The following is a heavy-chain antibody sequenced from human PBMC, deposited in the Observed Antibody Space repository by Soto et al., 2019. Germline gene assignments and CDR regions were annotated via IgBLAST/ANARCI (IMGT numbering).Heavy chain of an antibody. Sequence: EVQLLESGGGLVQPGGSLRLSCAASGFTYSSYAMSWVRQAPGQGLEWVSGISGSGGSTYYADSVKGRFTIYRDNANYTLYLQMNSLRAEDTAVYYCANVNQLLSGDDGWGVDYWGQGTLVTVSS. CDR2: ISGSGGST. V-gene: IGHV3-23*01. D-gene: IGHD2-2*01. J-gene: IGHJ4*02. CDR1: GFTYSSYA. CDR3: ANVNQLLSGDDGWGVDY.